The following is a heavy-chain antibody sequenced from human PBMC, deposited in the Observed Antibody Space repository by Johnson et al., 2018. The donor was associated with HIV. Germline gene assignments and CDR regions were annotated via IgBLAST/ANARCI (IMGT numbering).Heavy chain of an antibody. CDR2: IYSGGST. J-gene: IGHJ3*02. D-gene: IGHD2-21*01. V-gene: IGHV3-66*03. CDR3: AKSIVVVLAGNNDDAFDI. CDR1: GFTVTRNY. Sequence: VQLVESGGGLIQPGGSLRPSCAASGFTVTRNYMSWVRQAPGKGLEWVSVIYSGGSTYYADSVKGRFTISRDNPKNTLFLQMNSLRAEDTAVYYCAKSIVVVLAGNNDDAFDIWGQGTMVTVSS.